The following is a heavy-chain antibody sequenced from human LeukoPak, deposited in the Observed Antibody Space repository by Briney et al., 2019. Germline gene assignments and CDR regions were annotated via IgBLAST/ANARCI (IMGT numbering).Heavy chain of an antibody. CDR1: GGTFGTYA. CDR3: ARCIQLERRGEYYYYYGMDV. CDR2: IIPFYGIT. Sequence: ASVKVSCKASGGTFGTYAITWVRQAPGKGLEWMGGIIPFYGITNYAEKSQGRVTITADKSTNTAYMEVDSLKSEDSAMYFCARCIQLERRGEYYYYYGMDVWGRGTTVTVSS. V-gene: IGHV1-69*17. D-gene: IGHD1-1*01. J-gene: IGHJ6*04.